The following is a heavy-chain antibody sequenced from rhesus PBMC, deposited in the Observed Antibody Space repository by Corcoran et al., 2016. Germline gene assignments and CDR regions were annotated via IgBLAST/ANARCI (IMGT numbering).Heavy chain of an antibody. J-gene: IGHJ4*01. CDR1: GYSISSGYG. D-gene: IGHD3-16*01. CDR2: IYGGSGST. CDR3: ARAPYYYSGTFDY. Sequence: QVQLQESGPGLVKPSETLSLTCAVSGYSISSGYGWGWIRQPPGKGLEWIVQIYGGSGSTYYNPSLMSRVTVSKDTSKNQLSLKLSSVTAADTAVYYCARAPYYYSGTFDYWGQGVLVTVSS. V-gene: IGHV4-127*01.